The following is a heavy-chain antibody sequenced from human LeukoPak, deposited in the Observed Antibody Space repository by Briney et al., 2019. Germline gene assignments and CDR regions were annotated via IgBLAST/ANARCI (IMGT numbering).Heavy chain of an antibody. CDR2: IYHSGST. CDR3: ARGCDILTGYSPFDY. Sequence: PSETLSLTCTVSGYSISSGYYWGWIRQPPGKGLEWIGSIYHSGSTYYNPSLKSRVTISVDTSKNQFSLKLSSVTAADTAVYYCARGCDILTGYSPFDYWGQGTLVTVSS. J-gene: IGHJ4*02. CDR1: GYSISSGYY. V-gene: IGHV4-38-2*02. D-gene: IGHD3-9*01.